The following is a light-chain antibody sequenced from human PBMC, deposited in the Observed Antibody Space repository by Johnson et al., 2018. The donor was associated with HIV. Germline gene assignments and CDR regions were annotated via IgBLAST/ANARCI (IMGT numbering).Light chain of an antibody. J-gene: IGLJ1*01. Sequence: QSVLTQPPSMSAAPGQRVTISCSGSSSNIGNNYVSWYQQVPGAAPKLLIYDNNRRPSGIPDRFSGSKSGTSATLGITGLQTGDEADYYCGTWDNSLSAVFGTGTKCTVL. V-gene: IGLV1-51*01. CDR1: SSNIGNNY. CDR3: GTWDNSLSAV. CDR2: DNN.